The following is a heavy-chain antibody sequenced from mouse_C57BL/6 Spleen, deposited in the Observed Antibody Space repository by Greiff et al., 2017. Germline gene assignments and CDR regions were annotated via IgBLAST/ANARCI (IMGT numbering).Heavy chain of an antibody. CDR2: IDPEDGET. CDR3: GYYGRSPYYFDY. Sequence: VQLQQSGAELVKPGASVKLSCTASGFNITDYYMHWVKQRTEQGLEWIGRIDPEDGETKYAPKFQGKATITADTSSNTAYLQLSSLTSEDTAVYCCGYYGRSPYYFDYWGQGTPLTVSS. V-gene: IGHV14-2*01. D-gene: IGHD1-1*01. CDR1: GFNITDYY. J-gene: IGHJ2*01.